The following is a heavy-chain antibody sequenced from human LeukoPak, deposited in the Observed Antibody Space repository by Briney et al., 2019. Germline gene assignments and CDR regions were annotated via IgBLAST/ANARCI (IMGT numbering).Heavy chain of an antibody. J-gene: IGHJ5*02. D-gene: IGHD2-2*01. CDR2: INPNSGGT. CDR3: ARVRPCTTATCYRWFDP. Sequence: ASVKVSCKASGYTFTGYYMHWVRQAPGQGLEWMGWINPNSGGTNYAQKFQGRVTVTRDTSISTVYMDLSGPRSDDTAMYYCARVRPCTTATCYRWFDPWGQGTLVTVSS. CDR1: GYTFTGYY. V-gene: IGHV1-2*02.